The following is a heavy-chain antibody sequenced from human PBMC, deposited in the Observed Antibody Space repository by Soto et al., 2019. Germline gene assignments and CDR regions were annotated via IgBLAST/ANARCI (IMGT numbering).Heavy chain of an antibody. CDR3: ASSPGVLLWFGEPGVFDY. J-gene: IGHJ4*02. V-gene: IGHV3-21*01. Sequence: EVQLVESGGGLVKPGGSLRLSCAASGFTFTTYSMTWVRQAPGKGLEWVSSISSSGSYIYYADSVKGRFTISRDNAKNSLYLQMNSLSTEDTAVYYCASSPGVLLWFGEPGVFDYWGQGTLVTVSS. CDR2: ISSSGSYI. CDR1: GFTFTTYS. D-gene: IGHD3-10*01.